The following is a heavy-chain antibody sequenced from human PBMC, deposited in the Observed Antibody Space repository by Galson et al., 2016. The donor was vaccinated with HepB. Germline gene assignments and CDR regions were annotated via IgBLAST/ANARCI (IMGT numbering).Heavy chain of an antibody. CDR3: ATLLRGRFDP. Sequence: SVKVSCKASGYTFTSYAMHWVRQAPGQRLEWMGWINAGNGNTKYSQKFRGRLTITRDTSASTAYMELSSLRSEDTAIYYCATLLRGRFDPWGQGTLVTVSS. CDR2: INAGNGNT. CDR1: GYTFTSYA. V-gene: IGHV1-3*01. J-gene: IGHJ5*02. D-gene: IGHD2-15*01.